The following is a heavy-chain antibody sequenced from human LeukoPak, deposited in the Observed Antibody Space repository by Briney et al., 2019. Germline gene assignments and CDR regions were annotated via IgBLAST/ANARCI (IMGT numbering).Heavy chain of an antibody. Sequence: GGSLRLSCAASGFIFSDHYMDWVRQAPGKGLEWVGRTRNKADSYSTEYAASVKGRFTISRDDSKNSLYLQLNSLKTEDTAVYYCASFAAAGTIAYYYYYMDVWGKGTTVTVSS. CDR1: GFIFSDHY. V-gene: IGHV3-72*01. J-gene: IGHJ6*03. CDR3: ASFAAAGTIAYYYYYMDV. CDR2: TRNKADSYST. D-gene: IGHD6-13*01.